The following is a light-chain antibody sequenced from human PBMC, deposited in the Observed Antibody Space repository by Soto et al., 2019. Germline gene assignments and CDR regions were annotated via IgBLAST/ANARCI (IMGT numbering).Light chain of an antibody. J-gene: IGLJ1*01. Sequence: QSVLTQPPSASGTPGQRVTISCSGSSSNIGSNTVNWYQQLPGTAPKLLIYSNNQRPSGVPDRFSGSKSGTSASLAISGLQSEDEADYYCAASDDSLLGYVFGSGTKLTVL. CDR3: AASDDSLLGYV. V-gene: IGLV1-44*01. CDR2: SNN. CDR1: SSNIGSNT.